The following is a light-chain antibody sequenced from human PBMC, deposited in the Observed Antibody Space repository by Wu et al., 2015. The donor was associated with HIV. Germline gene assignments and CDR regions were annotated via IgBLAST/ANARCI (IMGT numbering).Light chain of an antibody. CDR3: QQYKSYSYS. CDR2: KAS. CDR1: QSISSW. V-gene: IGKV1-5*03. J-gene: IGKJ2*03. Sequence: DIQMTQSPSTLSASVGDRVTITCRASQSISSWLAWYQQKPRKAPKLLIYKASNLENGVPSRFSGSGSGTEFTLTISSLQPDDFATYYCQQYKSYSYSFGQGTKLEIK.